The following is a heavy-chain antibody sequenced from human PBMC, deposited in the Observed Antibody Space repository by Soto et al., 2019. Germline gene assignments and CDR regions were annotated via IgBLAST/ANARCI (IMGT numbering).Heavy chain of an antibody. CDR1: GGSISSSDYY. CDR2: IYYSGST. J-gene: IGHJ4*02. V-gene: IGHV4-30-4*01. CDR3: ARAREDGPYYFDY. D-gene: IGHD2-15*01. Sequence: PSETLSLTCTVSGGSISSSDYYWIWIRQPPGKGLEWIGYIYYSGSTYYNPSLESRVTISVDTSKNQFSLKLTSVTAADTAVYYCARAREDGPYYFDYWGQGTLVTVSS.